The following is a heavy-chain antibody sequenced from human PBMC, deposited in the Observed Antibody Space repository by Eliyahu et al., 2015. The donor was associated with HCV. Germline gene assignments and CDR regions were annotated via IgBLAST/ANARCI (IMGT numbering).Heavy chain of an antibody. V-gene: IGHV3-7*03. Sequence: EVQLVESGGGLVQPGGSLRLSCAASGFTFLSXWMSWVRXAPGKGLEWVANIKQDGSEKFYLDSVKGRFTISRDNTKNSLFLQMSRLTAEDTAVYYCVRGAYSGFGAYSGFDPQSFHDVFQIWGRGTLVTVSS. J-gene: IGHJ3*02. D-gene: IGHD5-12*01. CDR2: IKQDGSEK. CDR3: VRGAYSGFGAYSGFDPQSFHDVFQI. CDR1: GFTFLSXW.